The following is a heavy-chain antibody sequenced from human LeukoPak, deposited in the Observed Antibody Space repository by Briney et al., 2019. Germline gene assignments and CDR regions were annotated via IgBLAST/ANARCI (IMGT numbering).Heavy chain of an antibody. Sequence: PSETLSLTCAVYGGSFSGYYWSWIRQPPGKGLEWIGEINHSGSTNYNPSLKSRVTISVDTSKNQFSLKLSSVTAADTAVYYCASSRFNCSSCHFDYWGQGTLVTVSS. CDR3: ASSRFNCSSCHFDY. D-gene: IGHD2-2*01. CDR2: INHSGST. V-gene: IGHV4-34*01. J-gene: IGHJ4*02. CDR1: GGSFSGYY.